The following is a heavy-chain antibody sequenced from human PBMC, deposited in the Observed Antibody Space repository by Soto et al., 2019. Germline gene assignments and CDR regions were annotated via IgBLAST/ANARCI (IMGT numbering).Heavy chain of an antibody. CDR2: ISGSGGST. V-gene: IGHV3-23*01. J-gene: IGHJ3*02. D-gene: IGHD2-8*01. Sequence: GGSLRLSCTAPGFTFSSYSMNWVRQAPGKGLEWVSAISGSGGSTYYADSVKGRFTISRDNSKNTLSLQMNSLRAEDTAVYYCAKDRLRVGVDAFDIWGQGTMVTVSS. CDR3: AKDRLRVGVDAFDI. CDR1: GFTFSSYS.